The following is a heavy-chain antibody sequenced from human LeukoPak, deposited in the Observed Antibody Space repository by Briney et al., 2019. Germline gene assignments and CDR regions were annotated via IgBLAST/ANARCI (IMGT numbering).Heavy chain of an antibody. Sequence: GSLRLSCAASGFTFSSYAMHWVRQAPGKGVEWVAVISYDGSNKYYADSVKGRFTISRDNSKNTLYLQMNSLRAEDTAVYYCARGRRGMITFGGVIGPYYFDYWGQGTLVTVSS. CDR2: ISYDGSNK. V-gene: IGHV3-30*01. J-gene: IGHJ4*02. D-gene: IGHD3-16*02. CDR3: ARGRRGMITFGGVIGPYYFDY. CDR1: GFTFSSYA.